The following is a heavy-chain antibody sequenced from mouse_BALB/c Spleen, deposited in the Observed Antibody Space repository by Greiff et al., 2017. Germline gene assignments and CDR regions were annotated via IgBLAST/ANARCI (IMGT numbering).Heavy chain of an antibody. CDR2: IWGDGST. CDR3: ARGTRTAGVFAY. CDR1: GFSLTGYG. V-gene: IGHV2-6-7*01. D-gene: IGHD1-2*01. J-gene: IGHJ3*01. Sequence: VMLVESGPGLVAPSQSLSITCTVSGFSLTGYGVNWVRPPPGKGLEWLGMIWGDGSTDYNSALKSRLSISKYNSKSQVFLKMNSLQTDDTARYYCARGTRTAGVFAYWGQGTLVTVSA.